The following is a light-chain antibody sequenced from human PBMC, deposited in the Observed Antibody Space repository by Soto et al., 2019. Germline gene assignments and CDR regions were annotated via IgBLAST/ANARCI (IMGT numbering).Light chain of an antibody. CDR3: QQRSNWPPT. CDR2: DAS. V-gene: IGKV3-11*01. CDR1: QSVSSY. Sequence: EIVLTQSPATLALSPWERAALSCVASQSVSSYLAWYQQRPGQAPRLLIYDASNRATGIPAKFSGSGSGTDFTLTISTLEPEDFAVYYCQQRSNWPPTFGGGTKVDIK. J-gene: IGKJ4*01.